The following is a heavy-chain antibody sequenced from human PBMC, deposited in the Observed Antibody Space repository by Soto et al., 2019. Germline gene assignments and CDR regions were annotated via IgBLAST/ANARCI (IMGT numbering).Heavy chain of an antibody. V-gene: IGHV4-59*08. CDR2: SYYSGST. Sequence: QVQLQESGPGLVKPSETLSLTCTVSGGSISSYYWSWIRQPPGKGLEWIGYSYYSGSTNYNPSLKSRLTISVDTSKNQFSLKLTSVTAADTAVYYCARHVHNWNYVGWFDPWGQGTLVTVSS. CDR3: ARHVHNWNYVGWFDP. CDR1: GGSISSYY. D-gene: IGHD1-7*01. J-gene: IGHJ5*02.